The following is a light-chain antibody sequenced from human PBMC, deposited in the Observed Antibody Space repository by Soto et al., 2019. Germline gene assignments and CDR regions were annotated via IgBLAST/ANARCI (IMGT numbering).Light chain of an antibody. CDR2: GAS. Sequence: EIVMTQSPATLSVSPGERATLSCRASQSVSSNLAWYQQKPGQAPRLLIYGASTRATGIPARFSGSGSGTEFTVNFSGRQSEGFAGYYCQQYNNWPRMYTFGQGTKLEIK. V-gene: IGKV3-15*01. CDR1: QSVSSN. CDR3: QQYNNWPRMYT. J-gene: IGKJ2*01.